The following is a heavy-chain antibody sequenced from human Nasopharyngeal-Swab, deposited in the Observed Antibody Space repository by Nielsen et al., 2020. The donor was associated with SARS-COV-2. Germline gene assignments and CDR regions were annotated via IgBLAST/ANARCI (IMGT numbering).Heavy chain of an antibody. CDR2: ISYDGSNK. D-gene: IGHD3-22*01. V-gene: IGHV3-30-3*01. J-gene: IGHJ4*02. CDR3: ASTPLDSSGYYYAFHY. CDR1: GFPFSRYT. Sequence: GESLKISCAASGFPFSRYTMHWVRQAPGKGLEWVAVISYDGSNKYYADSVKGRFTISRDISKNTLYLQMNSLRAEDTAVFYCASTPLDSSGYYYAFHYWGRGTLVTVSS.